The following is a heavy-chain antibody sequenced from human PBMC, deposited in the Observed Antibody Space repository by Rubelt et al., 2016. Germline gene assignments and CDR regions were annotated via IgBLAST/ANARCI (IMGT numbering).Heavy chain of an antibody. J-gene: IGHJ5*02. D-gene: IGHD3-10*01. Sequence: QVQLQQWGAGLLKPSETLSLTCAVYGGSFSMYYWSWIRQPTGKGLEWIGEINHSGSTNNNPSLKSRVTISVATSRNRFSLKLSSVTAADTAVYYCARGGRYYGSGSYLRHNWFDPWGQGTLVTVSS. CDR3: ARGGRYYGSGSYLRHNWFDP. V-gene: IGHV4-34*01. CDR1: GGSFSMYY. CDR2: INHSGST.